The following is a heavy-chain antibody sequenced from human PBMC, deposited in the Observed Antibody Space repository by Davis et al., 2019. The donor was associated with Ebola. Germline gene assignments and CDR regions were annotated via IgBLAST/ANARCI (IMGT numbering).Heavy chain of an antibody. D-gene: IGHD4-17*01. Sequence: GGSLRLSCAASGFTFSGSAMHWVRQASGKGLEWVGRISSKANSYATSYAASVKGRFTISRDDSKNTAYLQMNSLKTEDTAVYYCTRTYDYGDYGGLDWGQGTLVTVSS. V-gene: IGHV3-73*01. CDR3: TRTYDYGDYGGLD. CDR1: GFTFSGSA. CDR2: ISSKANSYAT. J-gene: IGHJ4*02.